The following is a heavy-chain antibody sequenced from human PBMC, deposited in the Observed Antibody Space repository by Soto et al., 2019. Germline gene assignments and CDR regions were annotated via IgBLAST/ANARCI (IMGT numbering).Heavy chain of an antibody. D-gene: IGHD3-10*01. CDR3: AKDYEGTVARGMIANWFDP. Sequence: QVQLVESGGGVVQPGRSLRLSCAASGFSFSSYGMHWVRQAPGKGLEWVAVISFDEINKFYAYSVRGGFTVSRDIPKNTLYLEMNNLRAEDTAVYYCAKDYEGTVARGMIANWFDPWGQGTLVSVSS. V-gene: IGHV3-30*18. CDR2: ISFDEINK. J-gene: IGHJ5*02. CDR1: GFSFSSYG.